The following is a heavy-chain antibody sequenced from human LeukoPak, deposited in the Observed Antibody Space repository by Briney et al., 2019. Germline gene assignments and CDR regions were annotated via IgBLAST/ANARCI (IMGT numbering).Heavy chain of an antibody. J-gene: IGHJ3*02. V-gene: IGHV1-69*05. CDR1: GGTFSSYA. CDR2: IIPIFGTA. Sequence: SVKVSCKASGGTFSSYAISWVRQAPGQGLELMGRIIPIFGTANYAQKFQGRVTITTDESTSTAYMELSSLRSEDTAVFYCARDLIAAAEEGAFDIWGQGTMVTVSS. D-gene: IGHD6-13*01. CDR3: ARDLIAAAEEGAFDI.